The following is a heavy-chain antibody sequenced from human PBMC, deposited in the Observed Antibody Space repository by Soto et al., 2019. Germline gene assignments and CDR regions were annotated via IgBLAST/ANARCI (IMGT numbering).Heavy chain of an antibody. J-gene: IGHJ5*02. V-gene: IGHV3-23*01. D-gene: IGHD3-3*01. Sequence: WWSLRLSCSASVFTFSNYAMSWCRQAPGKGLEWISTISGSGGSTYYADSVKGRFTISRDNSKNTLYLQMNSLRAEDTAVYYCAKGQSTYYDFWSRYYDWFDPWGQGTLVTVSS. CDR3: AKGQSTYYDFWSRYYDWFDP. CDR1: VFTFSNYA. CDR2: ISGSGGST.